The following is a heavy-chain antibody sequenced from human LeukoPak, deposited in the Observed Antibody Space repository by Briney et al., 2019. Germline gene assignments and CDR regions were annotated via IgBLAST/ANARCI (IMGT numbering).Heavy chain of an antibody. Sequence: PGGSLRLSCAASGFTFSNYEMNWVRQAPGKGLEWVSYISGSGSTIYYADSVKGRFTISRVNAKDSLYLQMNSLRAEDTAVYYCARVRSGYSHENYFDYWGQGTLVTVSS. CDR2: ISGSGSTI. J-gene: IGHJ4*02. D-gene: IGHD5-18*01. CDR3: ARVRSGYSHENYFDY. CDR1: GFTFSNYE. V-gene: IGHV3-48*03.